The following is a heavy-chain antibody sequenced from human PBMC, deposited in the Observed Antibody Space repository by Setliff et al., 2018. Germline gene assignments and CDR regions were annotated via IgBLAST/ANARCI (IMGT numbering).Heavy chain of an antibody. D-gene: IGHD3-10*01. CDR1: GFNFDEFA. J-gene: IGHJ4*02. CDR3: ATARRGYQYGSGSLFDD. CDR2: ISWDGSST. Sequence: GGSLRLSCVGSGFNFDEFAMHWVRQAPGKGLEWVSFISWDGSSTSYADSVTGRFIISRDNAKNSLYLQMSSLRTDDTALYYCATARRGYQYGSGSLFDDWGQGTLVTVSS. V-gene: IGHV3-43D*04.